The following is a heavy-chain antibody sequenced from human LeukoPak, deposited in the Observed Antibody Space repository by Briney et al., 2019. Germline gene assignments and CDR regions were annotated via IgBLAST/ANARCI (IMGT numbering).Heavy chain of an antibody. D-gene: IGHD2-8*01. Sequence: SVKVSCKASGGTFSSPAISWVRQAPGQGLEWMGRIIPIFDTINYAQKFQGRVTISTDESTSTSYMELSSLRSEDTAVYYCAKEILSGRGVYYFDSWGQGTQVTVS. CDR2: IIPIFDTI. CDR1: GGTFSSPA. V-gene: IGHV1-69*05. CDR3: AKEILSGRGVYYFDS. J-gene: IGHJ4*01.